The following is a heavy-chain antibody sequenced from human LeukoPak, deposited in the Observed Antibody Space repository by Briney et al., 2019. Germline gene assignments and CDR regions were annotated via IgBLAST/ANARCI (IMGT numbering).Heavy chain of an antibody. V-gene: IGHV4-34*01. CDR1: GGSFSGYY. CDR2: INHSGST. Sequence: PSETLSLTCAVYGGSFSGYYWSWIRQPPAKGLEWIGEINHSGSTNYNPSLKSRVTISVDTSKNQFSLKLSSVTAADTAVYYCARGTHDCSSTSCYPAARIDYWGQGTLVTVSS. CDR3: ARGTHDCSSTSCYPAARIDY. J-gene: IGHJ4*02. D-gene: IGHD2-2*01.